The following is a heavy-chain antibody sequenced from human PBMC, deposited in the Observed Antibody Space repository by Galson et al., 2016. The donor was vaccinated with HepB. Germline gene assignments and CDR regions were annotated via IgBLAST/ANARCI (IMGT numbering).Heavy chain of an antibody. J-gene: IGHJ4*02. CDR2: IRGRGFGT. CDR1: GFRFTPYV. Sequence: SLRLSCAASGFRFTPYVMSWVRQPPGKGLEWLSFIRGRGFGTFEADSVKGRFTISRDNSRNTVYLHLNRVTAEDAGLYFCAKYPEGDYRHFEDWGQGTLVTVSS. D-gene: IGHD3-16*01. V-gene: IGHV3-23*01. CDR3: AKYPEGDYRHFED.